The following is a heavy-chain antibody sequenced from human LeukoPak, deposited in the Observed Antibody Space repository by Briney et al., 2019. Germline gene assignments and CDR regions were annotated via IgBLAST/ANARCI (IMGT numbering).Heavy chain of an antibody. V-gene: IGHV5-51*01. CDR2: IYPGDSDT. D-gene: IGHD6-25*01. Sequence: GEALQSSCQGSGYSFSNYWIAWVRPMPGKGLEWMGIIYPGDSDTKYSRSFQGQVIISADKSTTTAYLQWSSLKASDTAMYYCARRQAAAVNWFDSWGQGTLVTVSS. CDR1: GYSFSNYW. J-gene: IGHJ5*01. CDR3: ARRQAAAVNWFDS.